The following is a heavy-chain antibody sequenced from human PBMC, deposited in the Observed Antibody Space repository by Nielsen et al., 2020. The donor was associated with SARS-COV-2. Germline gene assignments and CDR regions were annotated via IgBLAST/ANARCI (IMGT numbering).Heavy chain of an antibody. D-gene: IGHD1-26*01. CDR1: GFTFSSYA. CDR3: ASYSGSYYVGAFDI. J-gene: IGHJ3*02. V-gene: IGHV3-53*01. Sequence: GESLKISCAASGFTFSSYAMGWVRQAPGKGLEWVSVIYSGGSTYYADSVKGRFTISRDNSKNTLYLQMNSLRAEDTAVYYCASYSGSYYVGAFDIWGQGTMVTVSS. CDR2: IYSGGST.